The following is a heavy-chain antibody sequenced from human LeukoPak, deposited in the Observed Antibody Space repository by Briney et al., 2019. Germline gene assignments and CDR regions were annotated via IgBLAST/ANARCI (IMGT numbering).Heavy chain of an antibody. D-gene: IGHD3-10*01. V-gene: IGHV3-21*04. CDR2: ISSSSSYV. CDR3: ARGYRSGSYPFDY. CDR1: GFTFSSYS. Sequence: GGSLRLSCAASGFTFSSYSMNWVRQAPGKGLEWVSSISSSSSYVYYADSVKGRFTISRDNAKNSLYLQMNSLRAEDTAVYYCARGYRSGSYPFDYWGQGTLVTVSS. J-gene: IGHJ4*02.